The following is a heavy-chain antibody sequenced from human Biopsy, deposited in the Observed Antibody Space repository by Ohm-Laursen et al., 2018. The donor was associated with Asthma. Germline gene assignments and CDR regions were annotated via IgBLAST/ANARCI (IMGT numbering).Heavy chain of an antibody. V-gene: IGHV4-59*11. D-gene: IGHD2-15*01. CDR3: ARLADCSGGACYSYGWFDP. CDR1: GGSIRSHD. J-gene: IGHJ5*02. CDR2: VSHTGST. Sequence: TLSRTCTVSGGSIRSHDWTWIRLPPGKGLEYIGDVSHTGSTNYNPSLKSRVTMSLDTSKNQFSLRLTSVTPADTAVYYCARLADCSGGACYSYGWFDPWGQGTRVTVSS.